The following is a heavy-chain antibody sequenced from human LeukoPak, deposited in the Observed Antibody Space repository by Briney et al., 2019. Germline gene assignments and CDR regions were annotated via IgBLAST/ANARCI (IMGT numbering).Heavy chain of an antibody. D-gene: IGHD3/OR15-3a*01. Sequence: KPSETLSLTCAVSGYSISSGYYWGWIRQPPGKGLEWIGSVYHSGSTYYNPSLRSRVTISVDTSKYQFSLRLGSVTAADTAVYYCARVGRPLTYYYYYYMDVWGKGTTVTVSS. V-gene: IGHV4-38-2*01. CDR1: GYSISSGYY. CDR3: ARVGRPLTYYYYYYMDV. J-gene: IGHJ6*03. CDR2: VYHSGST.